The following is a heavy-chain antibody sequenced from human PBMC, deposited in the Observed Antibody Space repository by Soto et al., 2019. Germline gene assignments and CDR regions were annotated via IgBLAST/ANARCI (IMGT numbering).Heavy chain of an antibody. CDR3: ASNTRTIAVAGRGGSYYGMDV. Sequence: QVQLVQSGAEVKKPGSSVKVSCKASGGTFSSYAISWVRQAPGQGLEWMGGIIPIFGTANYAQKFQGRVTITADKSTNTAYMELRSLGSEDTAVYYCASNTRTIAVAGRGGSYYGMDVWGQGTTVTVFS. CDR2: IIPIFGTA. V-gene: IGHV1-69*06. D-gene: IGHD6-19*01. J-gene: IGHJ6*02. CDR1: GGTFSSYA.